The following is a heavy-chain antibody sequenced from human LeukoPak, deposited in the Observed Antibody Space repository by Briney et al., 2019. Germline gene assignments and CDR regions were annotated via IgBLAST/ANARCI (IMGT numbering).Heavy chain of an antibody. Sequence: GRSLRLSCAASGFTFDDYAMHWVRQAPGKGLEWVSGISWNSGSIGYADSVNGRFTISRDNAKNSLYLQMNRLRAEDTALSYCAKDTRHYYGSGSYFDYWGQGTLVTVSS. D-gene: IGHD3-10*01. CDR2: ISWNSGSI. CDR3: AKDTRHYYGSGSYFDY. CDR1: GFTFDDYA. J-gene: IGHJ4*02. V-gene: IGHV3-9*01.